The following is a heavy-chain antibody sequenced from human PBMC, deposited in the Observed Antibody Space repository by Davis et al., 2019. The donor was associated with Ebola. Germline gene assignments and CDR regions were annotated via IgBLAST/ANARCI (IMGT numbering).Heavy chain of an antibody. J-gene: IGHJ4*02. Sequence: GESLKISCVASGFTFSSYWMTWVRQAPGKWLEWVANIKEDGSEKYYVDSVKGRFTISRDNAKNSLYLQMNSLRAEDTAVYYCARDNYWKLDYWGQGILVTVSS. CDR1: GFTFSSYW. V-gene: IGHV3-7*03. CDR3: ARDNYWKLDY. CDR2: IKEDGSEK. D-gene: IGHD4-11*01.